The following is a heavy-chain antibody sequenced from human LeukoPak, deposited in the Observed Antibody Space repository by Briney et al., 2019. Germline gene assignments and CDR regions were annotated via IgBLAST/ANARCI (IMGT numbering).Heavy chain of an antibody. Sequence: SGTLSLTCAVSGGSTSSKNWWSWVRQSPGEGLEWIGEIYQSGSTNYNPSLKSRVTISMDKSKNQFSLKVTSVTAADTAIYYCTRNGYYCLDSWGQGTLVTVSS. V-gene: IGHV4-4*02. D-gene: IGHD5-24*01. CDR3: TRNGYYCLDS. J-gene: IGHJ4*02. CDR2: IYQSGST. CDR1: GGSTSSKNW.